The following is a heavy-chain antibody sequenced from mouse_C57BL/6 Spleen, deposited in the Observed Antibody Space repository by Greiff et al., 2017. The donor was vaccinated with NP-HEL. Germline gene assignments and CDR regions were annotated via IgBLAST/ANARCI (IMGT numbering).Heavy chain of an antibody. CDR3: ARFYYDGSTWDMDY. Sequence: QVQLQQSGAELVKPGASVKLSCKASGYTFTSYWMHWVKQRPGRGLEWIGRIDPNSGGTKYNEKFKSKATLTVDKPSRTAYMQLSSLTYEDSAVYCCARFYYDGSTWDMDYWGQGTSVTVSS. CDR2: IDPNSGGT. D-gene: IGHD1-1*01. V-gene: IGHV1-72*01. J-gene: IGHJ4*01. CDR1: GYTFTSYW.